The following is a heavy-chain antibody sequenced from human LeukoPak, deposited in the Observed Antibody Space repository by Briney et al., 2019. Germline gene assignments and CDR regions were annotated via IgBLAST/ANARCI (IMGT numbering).Heavy chain of an antibody. CDR1: GGSLSSGGYY. V-gene: IGHV4-30-2*01. CDR2: IYHSGST. CDR3: ARVAVATIGSPWFDY. J-gene: IGHJ4*02. Sequence: PSETLSLTCTVSGGSLSSGGYYWSWIRQHPGKGLEWIGYIYHSGSTYYNPSLKSRVTISVDRSKNQFSLKLSSVTAADTAEYYCARVAVATIGSPWFDYWGQGTLVTVSS. D-gene: IGHD5-12*01.